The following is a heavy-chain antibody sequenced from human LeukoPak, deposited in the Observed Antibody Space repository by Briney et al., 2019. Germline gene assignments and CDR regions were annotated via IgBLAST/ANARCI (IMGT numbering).Heavy chain of an antibody. CDR3: ARDRGWDAFDI. J-gene: IGHJ3*02. CDR2: INPENGGT. CDR1: GYIFTGQY. D-gene: IGHD3-10*01. V-gene: IGHV1-2*06. Sequence: ASVKVSCKASGYIFTGQYIHWVRQAPGQGLEWMGRINPENGGTDYAKKFKGRVAMTRDTPISTAYMDLTRLRSDDSAVYHCARDRGWDAFDIWGQGTLVTVSS.